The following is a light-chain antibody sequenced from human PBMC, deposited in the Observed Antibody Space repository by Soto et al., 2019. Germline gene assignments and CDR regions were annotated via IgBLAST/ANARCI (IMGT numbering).Light chain of an antibody. J-gene: IGLJ1*01. CDR2: EVT. V-gene: IGLV2-14*01. CDR3: SSYTISNTLPFV. CDR1: SSDVGGYNY. Sequence: LTQPASLSWSPGQSITISCTVTSSDVGGYNYVSWYQQYPGKAPKLMIYEVTNRPSGVSNRFSGSKSGNTASLTISGLQAEDEADYYCSSYTISNTLPFVFGTGTKVTV.